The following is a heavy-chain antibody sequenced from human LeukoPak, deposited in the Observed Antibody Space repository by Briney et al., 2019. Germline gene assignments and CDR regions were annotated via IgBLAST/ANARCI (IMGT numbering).Heavy chain of an antibody. Sequence: SVKVSCKASGGTFSSYAISWVRQAPGQGLEWMGGIIPIFGTANYAQKFQGRVTITADESTSTAYMELSSLRSEDMAVYYCARGIVVVVAATRGYYYGMDVWGQGTTVTVSS. CDR1: GGTFSSYA. CDR2: IIPIFGTA. J-gene: IGHJ6*02. CDR3: ARGIVVVVAATRGYYYGMDV. V-gene: IGHV1-69*13. D-gene: IGHD2-15*01.